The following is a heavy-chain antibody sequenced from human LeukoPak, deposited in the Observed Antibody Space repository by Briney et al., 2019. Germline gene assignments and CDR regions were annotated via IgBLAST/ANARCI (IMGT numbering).Heavy chain of an antibody. CDR2: IYCSGST. J-gene: IGHJ4*02. V-gene: IGHV4-34*09. CDR3: ARAGQQLVHDY. CDR1: GGSFSGYY. D-gene: IGHD6-13*01. Sequence: PSETLSRTCAVYGGSFSGYYWSWIRQPPGKGLEWIGYIYCSGSTYYNPSLKSRVTISVDTSKNQFSLKLSSVTAADTAVYYCARAGQQLVHDYWGQGTLVTVSS.